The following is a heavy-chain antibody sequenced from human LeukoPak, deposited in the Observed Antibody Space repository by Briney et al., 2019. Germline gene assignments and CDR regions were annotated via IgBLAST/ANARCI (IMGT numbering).Heavy chain of an antibody. J-gene: IGHJ4*02. Sequence: GASVEVSCKASGYTFTYYYIHWVRQAPGQGLEWMGWINPNSGGTSYAQRFQGRVTITRDTSISTVYMELSSLNSDDTAVYYCARILSSGSFYLYWGQGTLVTVSS. V-gene: IGHV1-2*02. CDR1: GYTFTYYY. CDR2: INPNSGGT. CDR3: ARILSSGSFYLY. D-gene: IGHD3-10*01.